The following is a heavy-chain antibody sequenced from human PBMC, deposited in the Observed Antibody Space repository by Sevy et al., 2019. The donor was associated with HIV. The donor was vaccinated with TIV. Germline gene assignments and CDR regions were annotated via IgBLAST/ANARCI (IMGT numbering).Heavy chain of an antibody. V-gene: IGHV4-59*12. Sequence: SETLSLTCTVSGGSISNYYWSWIRQPPGEGLEWIGYIYYSGSTNYNPSLKSRVTISVDTSKNQFSLKLSSVTAADTAVYYCARAGGYCSGGSCYLLNDDAFDIWGQGTMVTVSS. CDR2: IYYSGST. CDR1: GGSISNYY. J-gene: IGHJ3*02. D-gene: IGHD2-15*01. CDR3: ARAGGYCSGGSCYLLNDDAFDI.